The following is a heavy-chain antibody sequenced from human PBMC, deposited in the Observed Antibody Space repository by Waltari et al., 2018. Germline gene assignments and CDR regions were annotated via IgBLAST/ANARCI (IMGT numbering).Heavy chain of an antibody. J-gene: IGHJ4*02. CDR1: GFSLSTSGVG. CDR3: AHSLRDGYNADY. V-gene: IGHV2-5*01. Sequence: QITLKESGPTLVKPTQTLTLTCTFSGFSLSTSGVGVGWSRQPPGKALEWLALIYWNDDKRYSPSLKSRRTITKDTSKNQVVLTMTNMDPVDTATYYCAHSLRDGYNADYWGQGTLVTVSS. D-gene: IGHD5-12*01. CDR2: IYWNDDK.